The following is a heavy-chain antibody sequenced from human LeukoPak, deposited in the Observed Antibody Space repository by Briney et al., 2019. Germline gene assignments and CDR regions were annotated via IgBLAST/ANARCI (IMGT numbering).Heavy chain of an antibody. CDR2: INHRGST. D-gene: IGHD4-23*01. J-gene: IGHJ4*02. CDR1: GGSFSGHF. CDR3: ARGYGGNSDLGF. Sequence: PSETLSLTCAVYGGSFSGHFWSWLRQPPGKGLEWIGEINHRGSTFYNPSLKGRVTISEDTSKNQFSLKLSSVTAADTAVYYCARGYGGNSDLGFWGQGTLVTVSS. V-gene: IGHV4-34*01.